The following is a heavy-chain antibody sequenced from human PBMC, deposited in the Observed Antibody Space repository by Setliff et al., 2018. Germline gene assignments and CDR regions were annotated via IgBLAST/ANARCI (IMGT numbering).Heavy chain of an antibody. CDR2: SNHGGST. D-gene: IGHD3-10*01. Sequence: SETLSLTCSVYGESFSNNYWSWIRQTPGKGLEWIGESNHGGSTSYHPSLKSRLTMSVDTSKNQFSLKLTSVTAADTAVYYCARGRMRGVRLYYHGLDVWGQGTTVTVSS. CDR1: GESFSNNY. V-gene: IGHV4-34*01. J-gene: IGHJ6*02. CDR3: ARGRMRGVRLYYHGLDV.